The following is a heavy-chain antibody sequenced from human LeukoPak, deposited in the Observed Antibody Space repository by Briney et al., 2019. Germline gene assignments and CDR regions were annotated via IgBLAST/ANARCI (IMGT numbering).Heavy chain of an antibody. Sequence: GGSLRLSCAASGFTFDDYAMHWVRQAPGKGLEWVSAISGSGGSTYYADSVKGRFTISRDNSKNTLYLQMNSLRAEDTAVYYCAKGSDSSGPPYWGQGTLVTVSS. J-gene: IGHJ4*02. CDR2: ISGSGGST. V-gene: IGHV3-23*01. D-gene: IGHD3-22*01. CDR1: GFTFDDYA. CDR3: AKGSDSSGPPY.